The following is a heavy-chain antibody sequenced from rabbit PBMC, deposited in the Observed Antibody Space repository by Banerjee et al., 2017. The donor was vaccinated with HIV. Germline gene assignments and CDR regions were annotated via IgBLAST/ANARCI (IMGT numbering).Heavy chain of an antibody. D-gene: IGHD1-1*01. CDR3: ARDHTYASSSGSLGRLDL. CDR2: IYAGKGST. CDR1: GFDFSSYY. V-gene: IGHV1S7*01. J-gene: IGHJ3*01. Sequence: QLKETGGGLVQPGGSLTLSCKASGFDFSSYYMSWVRQAPGKGLEWIGIIYAGKGSTDYASWVNGRFTISSDNAQNTVDLQMNSLTAADTATYFCARDHTYASSSGSLGRLDLWGPGTLVTVS.